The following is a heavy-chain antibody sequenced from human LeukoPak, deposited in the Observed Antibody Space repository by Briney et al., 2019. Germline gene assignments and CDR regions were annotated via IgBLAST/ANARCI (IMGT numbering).Heavy chain of an antibody. J-gene: IGHJ4*02. CDR1: GGAFSSYG. CDR2: ISAYNGNT. V-gene: IGHV1-18*01. D-gene: IGHD4-23*01. Sequence: ASVKVSCKASGGAFSSYGISWVRQAPGQGLEWMGWISAYNGNTNYAQKLQGRVTMTTDTSTSTAYMELRSLRSDDTAVYYCVGGNSGIPDYWGQGTLVTVSS. CDR3: VGGNSGIPDY.